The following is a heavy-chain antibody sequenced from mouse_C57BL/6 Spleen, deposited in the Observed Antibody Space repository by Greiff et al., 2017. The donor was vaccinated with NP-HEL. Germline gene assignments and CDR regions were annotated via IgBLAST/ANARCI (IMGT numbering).Heavy chain of an antibody. CDR3: ATYDGSSYEYFDY. V-gene: IGHV1-7*01. D-gene: IGHD1-1*01. J-gene: IGHJ2*01. Sequence: VQLQQSGAELAKPGASVKLSCKASGYTFTSYWMHWVKQRPGQGLEWIGYINPRSGYTKYNQKFKDKATLTADKSSSTAYMQLSSLNYEDSAVFYWATYDGSSYEYFDYWGQGTTLTVSA. CDR1: GYTFTSYW. CDR2: INPRSGYT.